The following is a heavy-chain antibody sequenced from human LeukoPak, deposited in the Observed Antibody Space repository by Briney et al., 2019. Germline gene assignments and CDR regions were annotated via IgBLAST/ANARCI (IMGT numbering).Heavy chain of an antibody. V-gene: IGHV4-59*01. D-gene: IGHD3-10*01. CDR3: ARDTYYYGSGSYRLDY. J-gene: IGHJ4*02. CDR2: IYYSGST. CDR1: GGSISSYY. Sequence: ASETLSLTCTVSGGSISSYYWSWIRQPPGKGLEWIGYIYYSGSTNYNPSLKSRVTISVDTSKNRFSLKLSSVTAADTAVYYCARDTYYYGSGSYRLDYWGQGTLVTVSS.